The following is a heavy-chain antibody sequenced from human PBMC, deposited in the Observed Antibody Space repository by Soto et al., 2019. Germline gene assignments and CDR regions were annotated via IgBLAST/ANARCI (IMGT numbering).Heavy chain of an antibody. CDR1: VYTFTSYY. CDR3: ARESSSGYYGMDV. V-gene: IGHV1-46*01. Sequence: ASVKVSCKASVYTFTSYYMHWVRQAPGQGPEWMGVINPSGDSPTYAQKFQGRVTMTRDTSTGTVHMELSSLRFEDTAVYYCARESSSGYYGMDVWGQGTTVTVSS. J-gene: IGHJ6*02. D-gene: IGHD6-6*01. CDR2: INPSGDSP.